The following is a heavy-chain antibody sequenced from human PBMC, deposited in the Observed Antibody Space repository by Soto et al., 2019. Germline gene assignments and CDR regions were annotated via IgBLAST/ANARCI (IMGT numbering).Heavy chain of an antibody. V-gene: IGHV1-69*13. D-gene: IGHD1-1*01. CDR3: AIYTDGMLFPLERLTSYYYYGMDV. J-gene: IGHJ6*02. CDR2: IIPIFGTA. CDR1: GGTFSSYA. Sequence: AASVKVSCKASGGTFSSYAISWVRQAPGQGLEWMGGIIPIFGTANYAQKFQGRVTITADESTSTAYMELSSLRSEDTAVYYCAIYTDGMLFPLERLTSYYYYGMDVWGQGTTVTVSS.